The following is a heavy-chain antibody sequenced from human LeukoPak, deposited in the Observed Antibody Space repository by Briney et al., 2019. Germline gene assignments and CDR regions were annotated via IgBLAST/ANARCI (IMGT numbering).Heavy chain of an antibody. V-gene: IGHV4-34*01. CDR1: GGSFSGYY. J-gene: IGHJ4*02. Sequence: PSETLSLTCAVYGGSFSGYYWSWIRQPPRKGLEWIGEINHSGSTNYNPSLKSRVTISVDTSKNQFSLKLSSVTAADTAVYYCAICDSSGYYLEWGQGTLVTVSS. CDR3: AICDSSGYYLE. D-gene: IGHD3-22*01. CDR2: INHSGST.